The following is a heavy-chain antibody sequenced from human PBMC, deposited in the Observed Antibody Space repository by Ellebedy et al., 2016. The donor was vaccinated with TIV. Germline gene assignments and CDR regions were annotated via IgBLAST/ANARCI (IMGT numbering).Heavy chain of an antibody. Sequence: GESLKISCAASGFTFSSYAMSWVRQAPGKGLEWVSGISGSAVSTAYADSVKVRFTISRDNSKNTLYLQMNSLRAEDTAVYYCASSRYHYYLGNTIFVYWGQGTLVTVAS. D-gene: IGHD3-10*01. J-gene: IGHJ4*02. CDR2: ISGSAVST. CDR1: GFTFSSYA. CDR3: ASSRYHYYLGNTIFVY. V-gene: IGHV3-23*01.